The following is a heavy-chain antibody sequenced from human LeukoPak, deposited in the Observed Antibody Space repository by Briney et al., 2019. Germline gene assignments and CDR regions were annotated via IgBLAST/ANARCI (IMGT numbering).Heavy chain of an antibody. Sequence: GGSLRLSCAASGFTFSSYGMHWVRQAPGKGLEWVAVIWYDGSNKYYADSVKGRFTISRDNSKNTLYLQMNSLRAEGTAVYYCARDDYGAAAGYWGQGTLVTVSS. CDR1: GFTFSSYG. D-gene: IGHD6-13*01. CDR2: IWYDGSNK. CDR3: ARDDYGAAAGY. J-gene: IGHJ4*02. V-gene: IGHV3-33*01.